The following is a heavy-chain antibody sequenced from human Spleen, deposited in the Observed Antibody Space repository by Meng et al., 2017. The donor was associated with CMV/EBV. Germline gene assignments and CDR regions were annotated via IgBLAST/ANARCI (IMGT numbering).Heavy chain of an antibody. CDR3: ARDGYNLAGTYYYYYGMDV. D-gene: IGHD5-24*01. V-gene: IGHV3-30-3*01. CDR1: GFTFSSYA. J-gene: IGHJ6*02. CDR2: ISYDGSNK. Sequence: GESLKISCAASGFTFSSYAMHWVRQAPGKGLEWVAVISYDGSNKYYADSVKGRFTISRDNSKNTLYLQMNSLRAEDTAVYYCARDGYNLAGTYYYYYGMDVWGQGTTVTVSS.